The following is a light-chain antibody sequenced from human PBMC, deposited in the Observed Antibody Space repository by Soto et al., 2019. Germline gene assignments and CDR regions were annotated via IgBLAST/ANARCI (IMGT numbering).Light chain of an antibody. Sequence: EIVLTRSPGTLSLSPGASATLSCRASQSVSSSYLAWYQQKPGQAPRLLIYGASSRATGIPDRFSGSGSGTDFTLTISSLEPEDFAVYYCQQRSNWPQVTFGQGTRLEIK. CDR2: GAS. V-gene: IGKV3D-20*02. CDR3: QQRSNWPQVT. J-gene: IGKJ5*01. CDR1: QSVSSSY.